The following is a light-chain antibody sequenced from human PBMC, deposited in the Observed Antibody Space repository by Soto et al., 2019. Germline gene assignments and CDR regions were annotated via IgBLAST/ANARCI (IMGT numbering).Light chain of an antibody. Sequence: DIQMTQSPSTLSASVGDTVTVTCRASQSVSGWLAWYQQKPGEAPKLLVYSASSLESGVPSRFSGSGSGTEFTLTISSLQPDDFATCYCQQYNSYSRTFGQGTKVDIK. CDR1: QSVSGW. J-gene: IGKJ1*01. CDR3: QQYNSYSRT. CDR2: SAS. V-gene: IGKV1-5*01.